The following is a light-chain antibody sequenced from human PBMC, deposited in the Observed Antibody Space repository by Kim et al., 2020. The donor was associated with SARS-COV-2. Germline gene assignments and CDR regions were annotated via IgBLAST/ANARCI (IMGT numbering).Light chain of an antibody. CDR3: QAWDSSTAGVV. J-gene: IGLJ2*01. Sequence: PGQTASITCSGDKLGDKYACWYQQKPGQSPVLVIYQDSKRPSGIPERFSGSNSGNTATLTISGTQAMDEADYYCQAWDSSTAGVVFGGGTQLTVL. CDR2: QDS. V-gene: IGLV3-1*01. CDR1: KLGDKY.